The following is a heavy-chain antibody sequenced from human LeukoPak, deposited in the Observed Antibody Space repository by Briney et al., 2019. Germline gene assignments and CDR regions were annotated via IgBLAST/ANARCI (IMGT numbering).Heavy chain of an antibody. J-gene: IGHJ4*02. CDR2: NSAYNGNT. Sequence: GASVKVSCKASGYTFTSYGISWVRQAPGQGLEWMGWNSAYNGNTNYAQKLQGRVTMTTDTSTSTAYMELRSLRSDDTAVYYCAREFVVRGVLFLDYWGQGTLVTVSS. D-gene: IGHD3-10*01. CDR3: AREFVVRGVLFLDY. V-gene: IGHV1-18*01. CDR1: GYTFTSYG.